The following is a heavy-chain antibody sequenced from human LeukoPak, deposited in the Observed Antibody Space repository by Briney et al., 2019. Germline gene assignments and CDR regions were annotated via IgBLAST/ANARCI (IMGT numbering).Heavy chain of an antibody. CDR1: GITFSDYD. CDR2: ISSSSKTI. D-gene: IGHD3-22*01. V-gene: IGHV3-48*04. CDR3: ARGRWDYDSSGYYHPAY. J-gene: IGHJ4*02. Sequence: GGSLRLSCAASGITFSDYDMIWVRQSPGKGLEWVSFISSSSKTIYYADAVKGRFTISRDNAKNSLYLQMNSLRGEDTAVYYCARGRWDYDSSGYYHPAYWGQGTLVTVSS.